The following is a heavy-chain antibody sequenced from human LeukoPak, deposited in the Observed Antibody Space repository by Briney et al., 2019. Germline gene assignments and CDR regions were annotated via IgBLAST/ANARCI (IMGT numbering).Heavy chain of an antibody. CDR1: GFTFSSYW. J-gene: IGHJ4*02. Sequence: PGGSLRLSCAASGFTFSSYWMTWLRQAPGKGLEWVAHIKEDGTEKYYVDSVKGRFTISRDNAKNSLSLQMNSLRAEDTAVYYCATWSSGWEFDYWGQGTLVSVSS. D-gene: IGHD6-19*01. CDR2: IKEDGTEK. CDR3: ATWSSGWEFDY. V-gene: IGHV3-7*05.